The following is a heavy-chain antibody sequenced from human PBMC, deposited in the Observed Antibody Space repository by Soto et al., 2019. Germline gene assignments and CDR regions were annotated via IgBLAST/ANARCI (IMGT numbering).Heavy chain of an antibody. Sequence: PSETLSLTCTVSGGSIRSYYWSWIRQPPGKGLEWIGYVYHSGTTNYNPSLKSRVTISVDTSKSQFSLKLTSVTAADTAVYYCARVGGVAARTFDYWGQGTLVTVSS. D-gene: IGHD6-6*01. J-gene: IGHJ4*02. CDR2: VYHSGTT. CDR1: GGSIRSYY. V-gene: IGHV4-59*01. CDR3: ARVGGVAARTFDY.